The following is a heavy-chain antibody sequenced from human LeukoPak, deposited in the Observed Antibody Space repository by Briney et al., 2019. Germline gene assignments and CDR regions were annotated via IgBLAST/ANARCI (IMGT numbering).Heavy chain of an antibody. CDR2: ISGSGGST. CDR1: GFTFSSYA. Sequence: GGSLRLSCAASGFTFSSYAMSWVRQAPGKGLEWVSAISGSGGSTYYADSVKGRFTISRGNAKKSLYLQMNSLRAEDTAVYYCARGESSWIRSYYFDYWGQGTLVTVSS. D-gene: IGHD6-13*01. J-gene: IGHJ4*02. CDR3: ARGESSWIRSYYFDY. V-gene: IGHV3-23*01.